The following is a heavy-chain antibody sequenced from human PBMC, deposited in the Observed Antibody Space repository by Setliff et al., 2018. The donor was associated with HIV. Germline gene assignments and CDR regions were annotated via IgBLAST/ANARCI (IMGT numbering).Heavy chain of an antibody. CDR3: ARDQSDYNVLTGFGDFDY. Sequence: SETLSLTCTVSGGSISSGSYYWSWIRQPAGGGLEWIGRIYTSGSADYSPSLKSRVTISLATSKNHFSLKLSSVTAADTAVYYCARDQSDYNVLTGFGDFDYWGHGTLVTVSS. CDR1: GGSISSGSYY. CDR2: IYTSGSA. D-gene: IGHD3-9*01. V-gene: IGHV4-61*02. J-gene: IGHJ4*01.